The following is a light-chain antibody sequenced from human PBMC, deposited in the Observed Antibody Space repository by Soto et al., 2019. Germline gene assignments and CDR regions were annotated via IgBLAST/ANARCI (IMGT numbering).Light chain of an antibody. CDR1: QSVSSN. Sequence: EIVMTQSPATLSASPGERATLPCRASQSVSSNLAWYQQKPGQAPRLLIYGASTRATGIPARFSGSGSGTEFTLTISSLQSEDVAVYYCQQYNNWPPWTFGQGTKVESK. J-gene: IGKJ1*01. CDR2: GAS. CDR3: QQYNNWPPWT. V-gene: IGKV3-15*01.